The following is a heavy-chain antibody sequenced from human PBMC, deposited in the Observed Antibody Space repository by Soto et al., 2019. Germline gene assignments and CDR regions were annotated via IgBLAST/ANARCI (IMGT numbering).Heavy chain of an antibody. CDR3: AGDKDSSSRPRAEFDS. Sequence: QGHLVQSGAEVKRPGASVRVSCESSGYMFTSYFIHWVRQAPGQGLEWVGVINPSDGTTTYAQMLQARITMTGDTSTTTVDMELSSLRSEDMAVYYCAGDKDSSSRPRAEFDSCGQGTLITVSS. D-gene: IGHD6-19*01. J-gene: IGHJ4*02. CDR1: GYMFTSYF. V-gene: IGHV1-46*04. CDR2: INPSDGTT.